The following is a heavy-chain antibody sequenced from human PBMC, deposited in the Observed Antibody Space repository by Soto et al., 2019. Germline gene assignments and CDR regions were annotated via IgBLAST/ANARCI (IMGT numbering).Heavy chain of an antibody. CDR2: VTYSGGTT. CDR3: GRGGTTSGFQF. V-gene: IGHV3-23*01. D-gene: IGHD1-1*01. J-gene: IGHJ4*02. Sequence: GGSLRLSCAASGFSFETSAMTWVHQAPGTGLRWISTVTYSGGTTYYAPSVKGRFTISRDNSGRTLFLQMTNLRRDDSGVYYCGRGGTTSGFQFWVLGTLVTVSS. CDR1: GFSFETSA.